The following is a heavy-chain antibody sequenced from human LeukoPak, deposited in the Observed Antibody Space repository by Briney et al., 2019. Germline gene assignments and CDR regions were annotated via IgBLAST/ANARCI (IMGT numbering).Heavy chain of an antibody. V-gene: IGHV3-23*01. CDR3: ATVVVPAATDY. Sequence: PGGSLRLSCAASGFTFSTDAMTWVRQAPGKGLEWVSAISDTGGSTSYADSVKGRFTISRDNSKNTLSLQINSLRAEDTAVYYCATVVVPAATDYWGQGTLVTVSS. CDR2: ISDTGGST. D-gene: IGHD2-2*01. J-gene: IGHJ4*02. CDR1: GFTFSTDA.